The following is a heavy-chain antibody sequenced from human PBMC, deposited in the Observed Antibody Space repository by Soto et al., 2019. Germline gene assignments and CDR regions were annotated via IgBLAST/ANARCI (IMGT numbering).Heavy chain of an antibody. J-gene: IGHJ6*03. CDR3: ARQHLNTIFRATGYMDV. Sequence: ETLSLTCTVSGGSISSSSYYWGWIRQPPGKGLEWIGSIYYSGSTYYNPSLKSRVTISVDTSKNQFSLKLSSVTAADTAVYYCARQHLNTIFRATGYMDVWGKGTTVTVSS. CDR1: GGSISSSSYY. D-gene: IGHD3-3*01. V-gene: IGHV4-39*01. CDR2: IYYSGST.